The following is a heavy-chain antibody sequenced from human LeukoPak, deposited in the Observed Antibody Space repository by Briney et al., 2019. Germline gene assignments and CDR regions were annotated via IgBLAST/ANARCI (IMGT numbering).Heavy chain of an antibody. Sequence: GGSLRLSCTASGFTFTNAWMTWARQAPGKGLEWVGRIKSKTDGGTTDYAAPVKGRFTISRDDSKNTLFLQMNSLKAEDTAIYYCTTETYSSSWYGTWFDPWGQGTLVTVSS. CDR3: TTETYSSSWYGTWFDP. CDR1: GFTFTNAW. V-gene: IGHV3-15*01. CDR2: IKSKTDGGTT. J-gene: IGHJ5*02. D-gene: IGHD6-13*01.